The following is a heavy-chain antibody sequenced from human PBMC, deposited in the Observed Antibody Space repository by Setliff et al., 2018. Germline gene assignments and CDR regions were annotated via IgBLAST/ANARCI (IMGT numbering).Heavy chain of an antibody. V-gene: IGHV7-4-1*02. D-gene: IGHD6-6*01. CDR1: GYTFSSYA. Sequence: ASVKVSCKASGYTFSSYAMNWVRQAPGQGLEWMGWINTNTGDPTYAQGFTGRFVFSLDTSVSTTYLQISSLKAEDTAVYYCARGEYTSLPSGVYYHMGVWGKGTTVTVSS. CDR2: INTNTGDP. J-gene: IGHJ6*03. CDR3: ARGEYTSLPSGVYYHMGV.